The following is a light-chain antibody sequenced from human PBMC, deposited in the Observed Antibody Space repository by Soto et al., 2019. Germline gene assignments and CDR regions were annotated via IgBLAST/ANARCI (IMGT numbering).Light chain of an antibody. CDR2: EVS. J-gene: IGLJ3*02. Sequence: QSALTQPASVSGSPGQSITISCTGSSSDIGRYNYVSWYQQLPGKAPKLIIYEVSNRPSGVSERFSGSKSGNTASLSISGLQTEDEADYYCGSYTSATTWVFGGGTKVTVL. CDR3: GSYTSATTWV. V-gene: IGLV2-14*03. CDR1: SSDIGRYNY.